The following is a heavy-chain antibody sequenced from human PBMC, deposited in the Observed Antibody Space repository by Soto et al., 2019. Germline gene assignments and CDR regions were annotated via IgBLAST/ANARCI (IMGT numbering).Heavy chain of an antibody. CDR2: IWYDGSNK. CDR1: GFTFSSYG. Sequence: QVQLVESGGGVVQPGRSLRLSCAASGFTFSSYGMHWVRQAPGKGLEWVAVIWYDGSNKYYADSVKGRFTISRDNSKNTLYLQMNSLRAEDTAVYYSARDGSSEGNWFDPWGQGTLVTVSS. J-gene: IGHJ5*02. D-gene: IGHD3-10*01. V-gene: IGHV3-33*01. CDR3: ARDGSSEGNWFDP.